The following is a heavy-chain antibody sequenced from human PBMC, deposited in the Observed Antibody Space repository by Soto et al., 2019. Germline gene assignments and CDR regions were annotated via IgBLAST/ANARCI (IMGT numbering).Heavy chain of an antibody. CDR3: ARGGSWYPGYYYGMDV. D-gene: IGHD6-13*01. Sequence: SETLSLTCTVSGASVSAYYWIWIRQPAGKGLEWIGRVNSSGSTNYNPSLKSRVTMSVDTSKNQLSLMLRSVTAADTAVFYCARGGSWYPGYYYGMDVWGQGTTVTVSS. V-gene: IGHV4-4*07. CDR1: GASVSAYY. J-gene: IGHJ6*02. CDR2: VNSSGST.